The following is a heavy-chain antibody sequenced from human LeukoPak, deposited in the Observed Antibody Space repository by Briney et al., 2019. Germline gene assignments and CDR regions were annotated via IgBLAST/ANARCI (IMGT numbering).Heavy chain of an antibody. CDR2: IWYDGSNK. J-gene: IGHJ3*02. CDR3: AREGRAYYDFWSGPKDAFDI. D-gene: IGHD3-3*01. Sequence: GRSLRLSSAASGFTFSSYGMHWVRQAPGKGLEWVAVIWYDGSNKYYADSVKGRFTISRDNSKNTLYLQMNSLRAEDTAVYYCAREGRAYYDFWSGPKDAFDIWGQGTMVTVSS. V-gene: IGHV3-33*01. CDR1: GFTFSSYG.